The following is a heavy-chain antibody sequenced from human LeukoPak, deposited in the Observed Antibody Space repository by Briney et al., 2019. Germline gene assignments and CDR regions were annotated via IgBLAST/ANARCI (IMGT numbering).Heavy chain of an antibody. CDR2: INWNGGST. J-gene: IGHJ3*02. V-gene: IGHV3-20*04. CDR1: GFTFDDYG. Sequence: GGSLRLSCAASGFTFDDYGMSWVRQAPGKGLEWVSGINWNGGSTGYADSVKGRFTISSDNAKNSLYLQMNSLRAEDTALYYCARYLADIVVVPAAFDAFDIWGQGTMVTVSS. D-gene: IGHD2-2*01. CDR3: ARYLADIVVVPAAFDAFDI.